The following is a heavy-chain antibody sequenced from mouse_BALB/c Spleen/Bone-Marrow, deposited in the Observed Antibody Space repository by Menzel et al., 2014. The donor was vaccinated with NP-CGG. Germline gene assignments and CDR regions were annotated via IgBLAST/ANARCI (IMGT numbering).Heavy chain of an antibody. J-gene: IGHJ2*01. V-gene: IGHV5-6-5*01. Sequence: EVQVVESGGGLVKPGGSLKLSCAASGFFFSSYAVSWVRQTPEKRLEWVASISGGGNSYHSDNMKGRFTISRDNARNILYLQMSSLRSEDTAMYYCARARGVTTATPYYFDYWGQGTALTVSS. CDR1: GFFFSSYA. CDR2: ISGGGNS. CDR3: ARARGVTTATPYYFDY. D-gene: IGHD1-2*01.